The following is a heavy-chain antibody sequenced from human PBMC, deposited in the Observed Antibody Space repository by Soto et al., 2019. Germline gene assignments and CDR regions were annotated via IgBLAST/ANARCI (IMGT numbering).Heavy chain of an antibody. J-gene: IGHJ4*02. Sequence: GGSLRLSCAASGFTFSSYAMSWVRQAPGKGLEWVSAISGSGGSTYYADSVKGRFTISRDNSKNTLYLQMNSLRAEDTAVYYCAKDTAWYYDFWSGYYDYWGQGTLVTVSS. CDR1: GFTFSSYA. V-gene: IGHV3-23*01. D-gene: IGHD3-3*01. CDR2: ISGSGGST. CDR3: AKDTAWYYDFWSGYYDY.